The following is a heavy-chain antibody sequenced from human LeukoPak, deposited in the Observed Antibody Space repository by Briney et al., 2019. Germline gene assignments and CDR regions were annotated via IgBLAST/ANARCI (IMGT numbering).Heavy chain of an antibody. D-gene: IGHD2-15*01. CDR1: GFTFSSYG. V-gene: IGHV3-30*03. Sequence: GGSLRLSCAASGFTFSSYGMHWVRQAPGKGLEWVVVISHDGSNKYYADSVKGRFTISRDNSKNTLYLQMNSLRAEDTAVYYCARDDGGYCSGGSCYFASFDYWGQGTLVTVSS. J-gene: IGHJ4*02. CDR3: ARDDGGYCSGGSCYFASFDY. CDR2: ISHDGSNK.